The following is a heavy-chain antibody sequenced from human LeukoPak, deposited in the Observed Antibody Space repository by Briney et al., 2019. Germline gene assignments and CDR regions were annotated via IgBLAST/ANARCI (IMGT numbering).Heavy chain of an antibody. V-gene: IGHV4-30-2*01. CDR3: ARLAYYDFWSGYYNWFDP. J-gene: IGHJ5*02. CDR1: GGSISSGGYY. Sequence: SETLSLTCTVSGGSISSGGYYWSWIRQPPGKALEWIGNFYHSGSTYYSPSLKSRVTISVDRSKNQFSLKLSSVTAADTAVYYCARLAYYDFWSGYYNWFDPWGQGTLVTVSS. CDR2: FYHSGST. D-gene: IGHD3-3*01.